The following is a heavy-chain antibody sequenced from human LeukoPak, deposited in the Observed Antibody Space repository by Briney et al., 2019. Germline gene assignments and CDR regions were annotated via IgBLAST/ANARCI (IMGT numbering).Heavy chain of an antibody. Sequence: ASVKVSCKASVYSFVGYGITWVRQAPGQGLEWMGWFNPENGNTNYAQKVQGRVTMTADTSTSTSYMELRSLRSDDTAVYYCAREHSSRWDQFDYWGQGTLVTVSS. CDR3: AREHSSRWDQFDY. V-gene: IGHV1-18*01. D-gene: IGHD6-13*01. CDR2: FNPENGNT. J-gene: IGHJ4*02. CDR1: VYSFVGYG.